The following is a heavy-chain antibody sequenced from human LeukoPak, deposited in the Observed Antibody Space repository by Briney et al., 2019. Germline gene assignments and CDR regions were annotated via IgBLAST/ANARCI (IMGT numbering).Heavy chain of an antibody. Sequence: SETLSLTCSVSGVSLSDSYWSWIRQSPGKAMEWIGYVSDRGGASYNPSLKGRVTISPDTSKNQFSLKLNSVTAADTAVYYCARQLLLSMVRGVIATWGQGTLVTVSS. CDR1: GVSLSDSY. CDR3: ARQLLLSMVRGVIAT. V-gene: IGHV4-59*12. D-gene: IGHD3-10*01. CDR2: VSDRGGA. J-gene: IGHJ5*02.